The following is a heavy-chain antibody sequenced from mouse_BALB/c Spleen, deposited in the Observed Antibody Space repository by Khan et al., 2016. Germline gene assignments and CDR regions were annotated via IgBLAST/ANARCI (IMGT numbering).Heavy chain of an antibody. Sequence: VQLKESGAELVKPGASVKLSCTASGFNIKDTYMHWVKQRPEQGLEWIGRIDPANGNTKYDPKFQGKATITADTSSNTAYLQLSSLTSEETAVYYCARSPYEYDVGFAYWGQGTLVTVSA. CDR1: GFNIKDTY. CDR3: ARSPYEYDVGFAY. V-gene: IGHV14-3*02. J-gene: IGHJ3*01. D-gene: IGHD2-4*01. CDR2: IDPANGNT.